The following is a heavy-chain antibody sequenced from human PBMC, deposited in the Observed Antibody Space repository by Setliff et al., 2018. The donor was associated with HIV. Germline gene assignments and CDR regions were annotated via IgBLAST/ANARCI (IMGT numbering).Heavy chain of an antibody. CDR3: ASLDGSESPYIYYYYMDV. D-gene: IGHD3-10*01. Sequence: SETLSLTCTVSGGSISTSRYYWGWIRQPPGKGLEWIGSINYRGNTYYNPSPKSRAAISVDTSKNQISLKLSSVTAADTAVYYCASLDGSESPYIYYYYMDVWGEGTAVTVSS. J-gene: IGHJ6*03. CDR1: GGSISTSRYY. V-gene: IGHV4-39*01. CDR2: INYRGNT.